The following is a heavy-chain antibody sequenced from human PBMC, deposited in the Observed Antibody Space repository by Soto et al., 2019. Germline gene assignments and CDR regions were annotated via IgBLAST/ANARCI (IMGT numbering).Heavy chain of an antibody. V-gene: IGHV3-74*01. Sequence: GGSLRLSCAASGFTFSSYWMHWVRQAPGKGLVWVSRINSDGSSTSYADSVKGRFTISRDNAKNTLYLQMNSLRAEDTAVYYCARTRYCSGGSCYLPGVWGKGTTVTVSS. J-gene: IGHJ6*04. D-gene: IGHD2-15*01. CDR3: ARTRYCSGGSCYLPGV. CDR1: GFTFSSYW. CDR2: INSDGSST.